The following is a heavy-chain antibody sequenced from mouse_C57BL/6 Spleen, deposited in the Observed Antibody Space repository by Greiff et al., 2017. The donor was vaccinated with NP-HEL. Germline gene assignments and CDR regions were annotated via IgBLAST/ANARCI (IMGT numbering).Heavy chain of an antibody. D-gene: IGHD2-4*01. J-gene: IGHJ2*01. V-gene: IGHV1-61*01. CDR1: GYTFTSYW. Sequence: QVQLQQPGAELVRPGSSVKLSCKASGYTFTSYWMDWVKQRPGQGLEWIGNIYPSDSETHYNQKFKDKATLTVDKSSSTAYTQLSSLTSEDSAVYYCARKGPHYDYSYWGQGTTLTVSS. CDR3: ARKGPHYDYSY. CDR2: IYPSDSET.